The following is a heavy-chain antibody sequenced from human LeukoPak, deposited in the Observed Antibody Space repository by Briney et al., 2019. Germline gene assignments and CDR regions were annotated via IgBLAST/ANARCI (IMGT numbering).Heavy chain of an antibody. V-gene: IGHV3-74*01. CDR3: TRTYYYDSIDYFDY. D-gene: IGHD3-22*01. CDR2: IRRDGSST. CDR1: GFTFSNYW. Sequence: PGGSLRLSCVASGFTFSNYWMHWVRQAPGKGLVWVSRIRRDGSSTIYADSVKGRFTISRDNAKNTLYLQMSSLRAEDTAVYYCTRTYYYDSIDYFDYWGQGTLVTVSS. J-gene: IGHJ4*02.